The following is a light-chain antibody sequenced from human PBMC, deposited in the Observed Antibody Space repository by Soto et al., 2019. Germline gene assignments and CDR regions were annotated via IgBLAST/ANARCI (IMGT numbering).Light chain of an antibody. J-gene: IGKJ1*01. CDR3: QQYYSTPPT. Sequence: DVVMTQSPDSLAVSLGERATINCKSSQNLLYNSNNKNYLAWYQQRPGQPPKLLIYWASTRESGVPDRFSGSGSGTDFTLTISSLQAADVAVYYSQQYYSTPPTFGQGTTVDIK. V-gene: IGKV4-1*01. CDR1: QNLLYNSNNKNY. CDR2: WAS.